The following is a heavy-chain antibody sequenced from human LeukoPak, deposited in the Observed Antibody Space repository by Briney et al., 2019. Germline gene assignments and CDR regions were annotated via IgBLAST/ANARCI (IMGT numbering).Heavy chain of an antibody. Sequence: SETLSLTCTVSGGSISSSSYYWGWIRQPPGKGLEWIGSIYYSGSTYYNPSLKSRVTISVDTSKNQFSLKLSSVTAADTAVYYCARGPYTYDYVWGSYRRPLYYFDYWGQGTLVTVSS. D-gene: IGHD3-16*02. J-gene: IGHJ4*02. V-gene: IGHV4-39*01. CDR1: GGSISSSSYY. CDR3: ARGPYTYDYVWGSYRRPLYYFDY. CDR2: IYYSGST.